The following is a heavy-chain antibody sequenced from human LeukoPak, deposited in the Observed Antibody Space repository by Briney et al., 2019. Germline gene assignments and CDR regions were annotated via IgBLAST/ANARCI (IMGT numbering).Heavy chain of an antibody. CDR3: ARGPNEYSSSYPLDY. Sequence: PSETLSLTCAVYGGSFSGYYWSWIRQPAGKGLEWIGRIYTSGSTNYNPSLKSRVTMSVDTSKNQFSLKLSSVTAADTAVYYCARGPNEYSSSYPLDYWGQGTLVTVSS. CDR2: IYTSGST. J-gene: IGHJ4*02. CDR1: GGSFSGYY. V-gene: IGHV4-59*10. D-gene: IGHD6-6*01.